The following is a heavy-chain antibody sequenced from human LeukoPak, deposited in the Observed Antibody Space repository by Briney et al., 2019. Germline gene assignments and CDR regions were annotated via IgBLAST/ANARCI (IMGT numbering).Heavy chain of an antibody. CDR1: GFTFSSYA. CDR2: ISGSGGST. Sequence: QTGGSLRLSCAASGFTFSSYAMSWVRQAPGKGLEWVSAISGSGGSTCYADSVKGRFTISRDNSKNTLYLQMNSLRAEDTAVYYCAKDLAKTEAVAEDYWGQGTLVTVSS. V-gene: IGHV3-23*01. D-gene: IGHD6-19*01. J-gene: IGHJ4*02. CDR3: AKDLAKTEAVAEDY.